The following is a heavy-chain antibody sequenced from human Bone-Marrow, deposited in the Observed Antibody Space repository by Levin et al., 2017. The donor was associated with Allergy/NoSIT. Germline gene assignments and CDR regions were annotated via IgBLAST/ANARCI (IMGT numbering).Heavy chain of an antibody. V-gene: IGHV4-59*01. Sequence: SQTLSLPCPVSDASFRDYYWGWLRPPPGKGLEWIGSVFHSGNTNSNPSLKSRVTLSVDTSKRQVSLRLTSVTPADTAVYYCARDLGIMEGFFDLWGRGTLVTVSS. CDR3: ARDLGIMEGFFDL. D-gene: IGHD7-27*01. CDR1: DASFRDYY. J-gene: IGHJ2*01. CDR2: VFHSGNT.